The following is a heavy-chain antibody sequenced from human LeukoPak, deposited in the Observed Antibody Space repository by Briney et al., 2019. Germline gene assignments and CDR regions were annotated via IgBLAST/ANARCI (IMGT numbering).Heavy chain of an antibody. Sequence: GGSLRLSCAASGFTFSSYSMNWVRQAPGKGLEWVSSISSSSSYIYYADSVKGRFTTSRDNAKNSLYLQMNSLRAEDTAVYYCARERHHTWGFDYWGQGTLVTVSS. J-gene: IGHJ4*02. V-gene: IGHV3-21*01. CDR2: ISSSSSYI. D-gene: IGHD1-14*01. CDR1: GFTFSSYS. CDR3: ARERHHTWGFDY.